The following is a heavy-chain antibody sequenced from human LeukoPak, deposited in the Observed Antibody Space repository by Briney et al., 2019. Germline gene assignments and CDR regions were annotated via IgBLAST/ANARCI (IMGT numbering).Heavy chain of an antibody. CDR1: GFTFINAW. V-gene: IGHV3-11*04. D-gene: IGHD3-3*01. Sequence: PGGSLRLSCAVSGFTFINAWMSWVRQAPGKGLEWVSYITSSGTSIYYADSVKGRFTLSRDHTKNSLYLQMNSLRAEDTAVYYCARVRPTIFGVIIEPYFDYWGQGTLVTVST. J-gene: IGHJ4*02. CDR2: ITSSGTSI. CDR3: ARVRPTIFGVIIEPYFDY.